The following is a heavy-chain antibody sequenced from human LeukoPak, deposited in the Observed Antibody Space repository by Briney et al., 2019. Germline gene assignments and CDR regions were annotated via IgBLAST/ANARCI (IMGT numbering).Heavy chain of an antibody. CDR3: ARGPPRIQLSDY. CDR1: GYTFTSYA. J-gene: IGHJ4*02. CDR2: INAGNGNT. D-gene: IGHD5-18*01. V-gene: IGHV1-3*01. Sequence: ASVKVSCKASGYTFTSYAMHWVRQAPGQRLEWMGWINAGNGNTKYSQKFQGRVTITRDTSASSACMELSSLRSEDTAVYYCARGPPRIQLSDYWGQGTLVTVSS.